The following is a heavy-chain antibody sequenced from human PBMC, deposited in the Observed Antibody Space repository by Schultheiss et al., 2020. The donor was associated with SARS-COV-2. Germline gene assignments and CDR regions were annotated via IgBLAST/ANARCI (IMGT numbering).Heavy chain of an antibody. Sequence: ASVKVSCKASGYTFTGYYMHWVRQAPGQGLEWMGIINPSGGSTSYAQKFQGRVTMTRDTSTSTVYMELSSLRSEDTAVYYCARSRRDVVVVAAISAAVDAFDIWGQGTMVTGSS. CDR3: ARSRRDVVVVAAISAAVDAFDI. CDR1: GYTFTGYY. CDR2: INPSGGST. V-gene: IGHV1-46*01. J-gene: IGHJ3*02. D-gene: IGHD2-15*01.